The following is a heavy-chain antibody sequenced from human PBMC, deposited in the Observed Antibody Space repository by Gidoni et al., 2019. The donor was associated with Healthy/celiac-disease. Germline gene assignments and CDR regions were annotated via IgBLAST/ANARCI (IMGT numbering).Heavy chain of an antibody. Sequence: GGSISSYYWSWLRQPPGKGLEWIGYIYYSGSTNYNPSLKSRVTISVDTTKNQFSLQLRSVTAADTAVYYCARGSLVEPFDYWGQGTLVTVSS. CDR3: ARGSLVEPFDY. CDR1: GGSISSYY. J-gene: IGHJ4*02. CDR2: IYYSGST. V-gene: IGHV4-59*01.